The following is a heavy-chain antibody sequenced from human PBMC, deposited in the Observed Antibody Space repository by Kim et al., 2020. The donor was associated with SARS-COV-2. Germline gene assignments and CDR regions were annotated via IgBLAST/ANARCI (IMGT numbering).Heavy chain of an antibody. D-gene: IGHD3-22*01. J-gene: IGHJ4*02. V-gene: IGHV4-39*07. CDR3: ARDVAVVRKDKKPYYFDY. Sequence: KSRVTISVDTSKNQFSLKLSSVTAADTAVYYCARDVAVVRKDKKPYYFDYWGQGTLVTVSS.